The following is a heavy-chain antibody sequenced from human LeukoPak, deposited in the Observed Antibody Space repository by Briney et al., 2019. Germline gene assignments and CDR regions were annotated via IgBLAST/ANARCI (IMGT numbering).Heavy chain of an antibody. Sequence: GGSLRLSCTASGFICSDYAMSWARQAPGKGLEWVGRIKSKTDGGTTDYAAPVKGRFTISRDDSKNTLYLQMNSLKTEDTAVYYCTTDPNLVATIGFDYWGQGTLVTVSS. V-gene: IGHV3-15*01. CDR2: IKSKTDGGTT. CDR1: GFICSDYA. D-gene: IGHD5-12*01. J-gene: IGHJ4*02. CDR3: TTDPNLVATIGFDY.